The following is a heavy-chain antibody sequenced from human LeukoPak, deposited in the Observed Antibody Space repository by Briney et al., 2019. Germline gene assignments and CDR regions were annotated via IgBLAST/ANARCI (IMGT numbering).Heavy chain of an antibody. CDR2: INPNSGGT. J-gene: IGHJ4*02. Sequence: ASVKVSCKASGYTFTGYYMHWVRQAPGQGLEWMGWINPNSGGTNYAQKFQGRVTMTRNTSISTAYMELSSLRSEDTAVYYCAVPDILTGYSSFDYWGQGTLVTVSS. D-gene: IGHD3-9*01. CDR3: AVPDILTGYSSFDY. V-gene: IGHV1-2*02. CDR1: GYTFTGYY.